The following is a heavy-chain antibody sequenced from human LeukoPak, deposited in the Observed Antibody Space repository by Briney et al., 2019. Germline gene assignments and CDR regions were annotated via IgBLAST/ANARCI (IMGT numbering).Heavy chain of an antibody. Sequence: KPSEALSLTCALYGGSLSGYYWSWIRQPPGKGLEWIGEINHSGSTNYNPSLKSRVTISVDTSKNQFSLKLSSVTAADTAVYYCARLKLRWYYNDAFDIWGQGTMVTVSS. CDR3: ARLKLRWYYNDAFDI. V-gene: IGHV4-34*01. CDR1: GGSLSGYY. CDR2: INHSGST. J-gene: IGHJ3*02. D-gene: IGHD4-23*01.